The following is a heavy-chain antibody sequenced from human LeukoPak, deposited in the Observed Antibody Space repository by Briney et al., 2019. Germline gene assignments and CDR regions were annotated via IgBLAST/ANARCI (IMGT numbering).Heavy chain of an antibody. CDR1: GFTFSSYG. CDR2: IWYDGSNK. J-gene: IGHJ6*04. D-gene: IGHD2-15*01. V-gene: IGHV3-33*01. Sequence: PGRSLRLSCAASGFTFSSYGMHWVRQAPGKGLEWVAVIWYDGSNKYYADSVKARFTISRDNSKNTLYLQMNSLRAEDTAVYYCARAKAYCSGGSCYSDYYYGMDVWGKGTTVTVSS. CDR3: ARAKAYCSGGSCYSDYYYGMDV.